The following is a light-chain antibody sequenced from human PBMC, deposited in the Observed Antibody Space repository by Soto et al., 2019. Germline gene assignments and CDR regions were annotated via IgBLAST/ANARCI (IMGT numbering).Light chain of an antibody. Sequence: EIVMTQSPATLSVSPWERATLSCRASQSVSSNLAWYQQKPGQAPRLLIYGASTRATGIPARFSGSGSGTEFTLTISSLQSEDFAVYYCQQYNNWPLSLTFGGGTKVDIK. CDR1: QSVSSN. J-gene: IGKJ4*01. CDR2: GAS. V-gene: IGKV3-15*01. CDR3: QQYNNWPLSLT.